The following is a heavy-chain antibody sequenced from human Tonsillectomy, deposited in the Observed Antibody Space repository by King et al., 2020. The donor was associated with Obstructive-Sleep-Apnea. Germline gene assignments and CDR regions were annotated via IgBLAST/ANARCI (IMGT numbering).Heavy chain of an antibody. CDR3: AGDIGFYNTGPPWD. D-gene: IGHD2-8*02. J-gene: IGHJ4*02. Sequence: QVQLVESGGGVVQAGKSLRLSCTAPRFTFSNYAMHWVRQAPGKGLEWVAVISYDGGKKHYADSVRGRFSISRDTSKNTLYLQMNSLRPEDTAIYYCAGDIGFYNTGPPWDWGQGTLVTVPS. CDR2: ISYDGGKK. V-gene: IGHV3-30-3*01. CDR1: RFTFSNYA.